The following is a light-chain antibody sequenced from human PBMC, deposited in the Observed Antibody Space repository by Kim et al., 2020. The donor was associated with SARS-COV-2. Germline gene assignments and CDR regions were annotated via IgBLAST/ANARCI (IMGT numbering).Light chain of an antibody. J-gene: IGKJ1*01. CDR2: GAS. Sequence: PGGRATLSCRASQSVSSSYLAWYQQKPGQAPSLLIYGASSRATGIPDRFSGSGSGTDFTLTISRLEPEDFAVYYCQQYGSSPPWTFGQGTMVDIK. CDR1: QSVSSSY. CDR3: QQYGSSPPWT. V-gene: IGKV3-20*01.